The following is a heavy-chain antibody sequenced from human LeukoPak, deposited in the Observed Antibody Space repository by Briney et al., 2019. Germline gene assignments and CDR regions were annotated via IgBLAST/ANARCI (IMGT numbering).Heavy chain of an antibody. J-gene: IGHJ5*02. Sequence: GGSLRLSCAASGFTFSSYSMNWVRQAPGKGLEWVSYISSSSSTIYYADSVKGRFTISRDNAKNSLYLQMNSLRAEDTAVYYFARAVDHGWFDPWGQGTLVTVSS. V-gene: IGHV3-48*04. CDR3: ARAVDHGWFDP. CDR1: GFTFSSYS. CDR2: ISSSSSTI. D-gene: IGHD4-23*01.